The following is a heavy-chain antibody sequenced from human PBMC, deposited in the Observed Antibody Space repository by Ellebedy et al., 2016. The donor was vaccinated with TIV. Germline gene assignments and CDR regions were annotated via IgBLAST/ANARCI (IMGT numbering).Heavy chain of an antibody. CDR2: ISGSGGST. J-gene: IGHJ4*02. Sequence: GGSLRLXXAASGFTFSSYAMSWVRHAPGKGLEWVSAISGSGGSTYYADSVKGRFTISRDNSKNTLYLQMNSLRAEDTAVYYCARDPRITMVSFDYWGQGTLVTVSS. D-gene: IGHD3-10*01. CDR3: ARDPRITMVSFDY. V-gene: IGHV3-23*01. CDR1: GFTFSSYA.